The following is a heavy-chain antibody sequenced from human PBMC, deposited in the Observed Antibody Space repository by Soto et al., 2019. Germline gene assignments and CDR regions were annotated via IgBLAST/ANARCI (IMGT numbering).Heavy chain of an antibody. Sequence: QVQLVESGGGVVQPGRSLRLSCAASGFTFSSYAMHWVRQAPGKGLQCVAVISYDGSNKYYADSVKGGFTISRDNSKNRLYLQMNSLGAEDTAVYYCAREIILADFWSGYPVDYWGQGTLVTVSS. D-gene: IGHD3-3*01. CDR1: GFTFSSYA. J-gene: IGHJ4*02. V-gene: IGHV3-30-3*01. CDR2: ISYDGSNK. CDR3: AREIILADFWSGYPVDY.